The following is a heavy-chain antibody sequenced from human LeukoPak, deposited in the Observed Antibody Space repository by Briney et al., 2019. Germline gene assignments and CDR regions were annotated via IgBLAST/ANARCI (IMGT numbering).Heavy chain of an antibody. V-gene: IGHV4-34*01. J-gene: IGHJ5*01. D-gene: IGHD5-12*01. CDR3: ARELYSGYDS. CDR2: INHSGST. Sequence: SETLSLTCAVYGGSFSGYYWSWIRQPPGKGLEWIGEINHSGSTNYNPSLKSRVTMSVDTAKNQFSLNVRSVTAADTAVYYCARELYSGYDSWGQGTLVTVST. CDR1: GGSFSGYY.